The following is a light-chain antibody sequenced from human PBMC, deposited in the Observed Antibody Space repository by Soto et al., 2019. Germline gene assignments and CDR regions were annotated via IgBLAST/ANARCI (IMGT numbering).Light chain of an antibody. V-gene: IGKV3-20*01. CDR1: QIVTSSY. J-gene: IGKJ1*01. CDR3: QQHGSSPPLWT. CDR2: GAS. Sequence: EIVLTQSPGTLSLAPGERATLFCRVSQIVTSSYLAWYQQKPGQAPRLLIYGASSRATGIPDRFSGSGSGTDFTLTISRLEPEDFAVYHCQQHGSSPPLWTFGQGTKVEIK.